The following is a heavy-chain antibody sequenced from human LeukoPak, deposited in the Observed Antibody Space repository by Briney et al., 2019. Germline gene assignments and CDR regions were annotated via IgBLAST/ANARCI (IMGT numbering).Heavy chain of an antibody. CDR2: IYHSGST. CDR1: GGSISTYY. V-gene: IGHV4-59*13. CDR3: ARGGGYASPIGY. D-gene: IGHD5-12*01. Sequence: PSETLSLTCTLSGGSISTYYWSWIRQPPGKGLEWIGYIYHSGSTNYNPSPKSRVTISVDTSKNQFSLKLSPVTAADTAVYYCARGGGYASPIGYWGQGALVTVSS. J-gene: IGHJ4*02.